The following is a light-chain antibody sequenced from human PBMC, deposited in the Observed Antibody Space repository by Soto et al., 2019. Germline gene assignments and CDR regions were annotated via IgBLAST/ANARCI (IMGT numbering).Light chain of an antibody. J-gene: IGKJ4*01. CDR2: DAY. Sequence: EIVLTQSPATLSLSPGERATLSSRASQSISVYLAWYQQKLGQAPRLLISDAYNRATGIPARFSGSGSGTDFTLTISSLEPEDFAVYYCQQRGNWPLTFGGGTTVEIK. V-gene: IGKV3-11*01. CDR1: QSISVY. CDR3: QQRGNWPLT.